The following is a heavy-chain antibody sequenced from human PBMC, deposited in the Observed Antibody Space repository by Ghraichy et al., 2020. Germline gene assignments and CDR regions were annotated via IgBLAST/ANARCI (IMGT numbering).Heavy chain of an antibody. Sequence: GGSLRLSCAASGFTFSNYGVHWVRQAPGKGLEWVAVISFDGSHSHYADSVKGRFTISRDNSKNSLYLQMNNLRDEDTAVYYCARDVWEGYCSGTRCSDWYDPWGQGTLVTVSS. V-gene: IGHV3-30*03. CDR3: ARDVWEGYCSGTRCSDWYDP. J-gene: IGHJ5*02. D-gene: IGHD2-2*01. CDR1: GFTFSNYG. CDR2: ISFDGSHS.